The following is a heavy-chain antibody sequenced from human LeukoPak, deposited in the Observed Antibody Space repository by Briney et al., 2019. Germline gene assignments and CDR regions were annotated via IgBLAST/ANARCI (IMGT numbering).Heavy chain of an antibody. Sequence: PGGSLRLSCAASGFTFSSYAMHWVRQAPGKGLEWVAVISYDGSNEYYADSVKGRFTISRDTSKNTLYLQMNSLRAEDTAVYYCARDGGGDYYWGQGTLVTVSS. J-gene: IGHJ4*02. D-gene: IGHD2-21*01. CDR1: GFTFSSYA. CDR2: ISYDGSNE. V-gene: IGHV3-30-3*01. CDR3: ARDGGGDYY.